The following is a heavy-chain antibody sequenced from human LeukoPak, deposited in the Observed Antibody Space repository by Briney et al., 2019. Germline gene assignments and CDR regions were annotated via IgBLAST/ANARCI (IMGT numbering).Heavy chain of an antibody. CDR1: GDSIIPNIYW. D-gene: IGHD3/OR15-3a*01. V-gene: IGHV4-39*01. Sequence: PSATLSLTCTVSGDSIIPNIYWWDWVRLPPGKGLEWIGATFYTGRTFYNPSLKSRVTISVDTSKNQFSLDLYSATAADTADYYCARRRHNFDFYNVWGQGTRVLVSS. CDR3: ARRRHNFDFYNV. CDR2: TFYTGRT. J-gene: IGHJ3*01.